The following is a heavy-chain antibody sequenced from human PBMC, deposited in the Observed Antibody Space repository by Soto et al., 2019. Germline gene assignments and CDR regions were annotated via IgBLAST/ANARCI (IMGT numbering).Heavy chain of an antibody. CDR1: GFTFSSYG. Sequence: QVQLVESGGGVVQPGRSLRLSCAASGFTFSSYGMHWVRQAPGKGLEWVAVIWYDGSNKYYADSVKGRFTISRDNSKNTXXLQMNSLRAEDTAVYYCARDGSRYCSGGSCFNFDYWGQGTLVTVSS. CDR3: ARDGSRYCSGGSCFNFDY. CDR2: IWYDGSNK. D-gene: IGHD2-15*01. V-gene: IGHV3-33*01. J-gene: IGHJ4*02.